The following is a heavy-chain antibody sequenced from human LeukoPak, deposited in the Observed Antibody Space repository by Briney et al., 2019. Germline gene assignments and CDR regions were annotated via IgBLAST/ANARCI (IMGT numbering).Heavy chain of an antibody. D-gene: IGHD3-3*01. CDR1: GFTFSSYE. Sequence: PGGSLRLSCAASGFTFSSYEMNWVRQAPGKGLEWVSYISSSGSAIYYADSVKGRFTISRDNAKNSLYLQMNSLRAEDTAVYYCASDDFLFDYWGQGTLVTVSS. CDR3: ASDDFLFDY. J-gene: IGHJ4*02. V-gene: IGHV3-48*03. CDR2: ISSSGSAI.